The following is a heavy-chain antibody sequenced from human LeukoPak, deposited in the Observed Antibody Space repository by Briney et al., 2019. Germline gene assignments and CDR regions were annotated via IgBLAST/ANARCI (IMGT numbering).Heavy chain of an antibody. V-gene: IGHV3-23*01. CDR3: AKDIFQWSFHS. D-gene: IGHD3-22*01. CDR1: GFTFSSYA. Sequence: GGSLRLSCAASGFTFSSYAMSWVRQAPGKGLEWVSAISGSGGSTYYADSVKGRFTISKDTSKNMLFLQMNNLRAEDTAVYYCAKDIFQWSFHSWGQGTLVTVSS. CDR2: ISGSGGST. J-gene: IGHJ4*02.